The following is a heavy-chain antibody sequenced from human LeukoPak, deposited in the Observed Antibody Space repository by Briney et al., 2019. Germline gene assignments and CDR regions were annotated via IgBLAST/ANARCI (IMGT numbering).Heavy chain of an antibody. CDR1: GFTFNSET. D-gene: IGHD3-10*01. V-gene: IGHV3-48*01. CDR3: ARVTLWGSGSYLAYYYMDV. Sequence: GGSLRLSCAASGFTFNSETMNWVRQAPGKGLEWVSYISSGGNTIYYADSVKGRFTISRDNAKNSLYLQMNSLRAEDTAVYYCARVTLWGSGSYLAYYYMDVWGKGTTVT. CDR2: ISSGGNTI. J-gene: IGHJ6*03.